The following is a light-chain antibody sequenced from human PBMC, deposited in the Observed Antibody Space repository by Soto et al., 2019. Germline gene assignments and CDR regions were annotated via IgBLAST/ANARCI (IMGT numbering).Light chain of an antibody. CDR1: SSNIGAGYD. J-gene: IGLJ1*01. CDR3: QSYDSSLVYV. V-gene: IGLV1-40*01. Sequence: VLTQPPSVSGAPGQRVTISCTGSSSNIGAGYDVHWYQQLPGTAPKLLIYGNSNRPSGVPDRFSGSKSGTSASLAITGLQAEDEADYYCQSYDSSLVYVFGTGTKVTVL. CDR2: GNS.